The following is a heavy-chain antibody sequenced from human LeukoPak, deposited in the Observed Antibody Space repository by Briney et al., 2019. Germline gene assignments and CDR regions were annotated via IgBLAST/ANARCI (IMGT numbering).Heavy chain of an antibody. CDR1: GFTFNNYA. V-gene: IGHV4-59*08. D-gene: IGHD2/OR15-2a*01. Sequence: PGGSLRLSCAASGFTFNNYAMNWIRQPPGKGLEWIAYISDIGSINYNPSLKSRVTISLDTSKNQFSLKLSSVTAADTAVYYCAGHHPRNTVDFWGQGTLVTVSS. CDR3: AGHHPRNTVDF. CDR2: ISDIGSI. J-gene: IGHJ4*02.